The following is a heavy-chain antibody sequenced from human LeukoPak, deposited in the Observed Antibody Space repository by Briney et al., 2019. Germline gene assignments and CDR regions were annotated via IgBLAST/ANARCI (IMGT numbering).Heavy chain of an antibody. D-gene: IGHD4-17*01. V-gene: IGHV1-18*04. CDR1: GYTFNPYF. CDR2: VSVYNGYT. J-gene: IGHJ3*02. CDR3: ARAIGTSTVHTYDAFDI. Sequence: ASVKVSCKASGYTFNPYFIHWVPQDPGQGPEWMGYVSVYNGYTNLAQKFQGRGTMTTDTSTSTAYMELKSLRSDDTAMYYCARAIGTSTVHTYDAFDIWGEGTVVPVSS.